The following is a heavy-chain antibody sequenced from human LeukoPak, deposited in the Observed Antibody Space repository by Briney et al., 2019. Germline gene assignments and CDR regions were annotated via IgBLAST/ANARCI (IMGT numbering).Heavy chain of an antibody. D-gene: IGHD1-26*01. CDR2: ISSGAGSI. CDR1: GFTFSDYE. Sequence: GGSPRLSCTASGFTFSDYEMNWVRQAPGKGLEWVSYISSGAGSIYYADSVKGRFTISRDNAKDSLYLQMNSLRAEDTALYYCARGVGATYADTFDIWGQGTMVTVCS. J-gene: IGHJ3*02. CDR3: ARGVGATYADTFDI. V-gene: IGHV3-48*03.